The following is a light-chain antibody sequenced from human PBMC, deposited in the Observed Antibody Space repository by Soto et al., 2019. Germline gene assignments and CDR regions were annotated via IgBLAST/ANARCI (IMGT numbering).Light chain of an antibody. CDR1: QSIDNQ. Sequence: EVVMTQSPATLSVSPGERATLSCRASQSIDNQLAWYQQRPGQAQRLIISGASTRANGIPVRFSGSGSGTEFTLTISSLQSEDSAVYYCQQYNKWPPITFGQGTRLEIK. J-gene: IGKJ5*01. CDR2: GAS. V-gene: IGKV3-15*01. CDR3: QQYNKWPPIT.